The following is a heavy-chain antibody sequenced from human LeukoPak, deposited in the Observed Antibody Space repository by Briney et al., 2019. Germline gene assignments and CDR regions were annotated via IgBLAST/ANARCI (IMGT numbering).Heavy chain of an antibody. V-gene: IGHV3-7*01. CDR3: TKEGGPMSATTERYSFDH. CDR2: IKQDGSEK. J-gene: IGHJ5*02. D-gene: IGHD4-17*01. Sequence: PGGSLRLSCAASGFTFRSYWMNWVRQAPGKGLEWLAIIKQDGSEKHYKGSVEGRFTISRDNAKNSLHLQMNSLRAEDTAVYFCTKEGGPMSATTERYSFDHWGRGTLVTVSS. CDR1: GFTFRSYW.